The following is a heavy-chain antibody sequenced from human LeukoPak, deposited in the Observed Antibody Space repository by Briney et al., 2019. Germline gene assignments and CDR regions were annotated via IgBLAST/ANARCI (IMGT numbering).Heavy chain of an antibody. J-gene: IGHJ4*02. Sequence: PSETLSLTCSVSGDSIRSYYWSWIRQPAGKGLEWIGRIYSSGSTNYNPSLKSRGTMSVDTSKNQVSLKLTSVTAADTAVYYCAGESGSYSRIEYWGQGTLVTVSS. V-gene: IGHV4-4*07. CDR2: IYSSGST. CDR1: GDSIRSYY. D-gene: IGHD1-26*01. CDR3: AGESGSYSRIEY.